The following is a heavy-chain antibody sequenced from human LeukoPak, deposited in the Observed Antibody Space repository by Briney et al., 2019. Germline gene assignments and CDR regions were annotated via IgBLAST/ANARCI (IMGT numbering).Heavy chain of an antibody. CDR1: GGSISSYY. CDR2: IYYSGTT. CDR3: AKLGL. V-gene: IGHV4-59*12. J-gene: IGHJ4*02. Sequence: SETLSLTCTVSGGSISSYYWSWIRQPPGKGLEWIGYIYYSGTTNYNPSLKSRVTISVDTSKNQFSLKLSSVTAADTAVYYCAKLGLWGQGTLVTVSS. D-gene: IGHD6-6*01.